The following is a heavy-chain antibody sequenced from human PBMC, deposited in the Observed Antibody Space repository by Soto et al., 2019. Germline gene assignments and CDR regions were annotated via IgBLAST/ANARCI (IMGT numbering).Heavy chain of an antibody. CDR2: IWYDGSNK. CDR1: GFTFSSYG. Sequence: QVQLVESGGGVVQPGRSLRLSCAASGFTFSSYGMHWVRQAPGKGLEWVAVIWYDGSNKYYADSVKGRFTISRDNSKNTLYLQMNSLRAEDTAVYYCARGIGPWDGSPYYYGMDVWGQGTTVTVSS. D-gene: IGHD1-26*01. J-gene: IGHJ6*02. V-gene: IGHV3-33*01. CDR3: ARGIGPWDGSPYYYGMDV.